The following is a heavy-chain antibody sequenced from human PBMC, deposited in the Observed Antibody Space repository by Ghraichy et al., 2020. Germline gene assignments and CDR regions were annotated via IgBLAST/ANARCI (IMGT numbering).Heavy chain of an antibody. CDR2: ISNRDTTI. CDR1: GFTFSSYE. J-gene: IGHJ3*02. V-gene: IGHV3-48*03. Sequence: GESLNISCVASGFTFSSYEMNWVRQAPGKGLEWVSYISNRDTTIYYAESVKGRFTISRDNAKNSLYLQMNSLRAEDTAVYYCARDSGEGWELHESAFDSWGQGTMVTGSS. D-gene: IGHD1-26*01. CDR3: ARDSGEGWELHESAFDS.